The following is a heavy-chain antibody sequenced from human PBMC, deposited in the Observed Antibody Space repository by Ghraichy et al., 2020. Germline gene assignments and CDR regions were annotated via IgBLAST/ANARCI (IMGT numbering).Heavy chain of an antibody. V-gene: IGHV4-30-2*01. Sequence: SETLSLTCAVSGGSISSGGYSWNWIRQPPGKGLEWIGYIYHSGSTYYNPSLKSRVTISVDRSKNQFSLKLSSVTAADTAVYYCARGKPHDYFFGYTFDYWGQGTLVTVSS. CDR2: IYHSGST. D-gene: IGHD2/OR15-2a*01. J-gene: IGHJ4*02. CDR1: GGSISSGGYS. CDR3: ARGKPHDYFFGYTFDY.